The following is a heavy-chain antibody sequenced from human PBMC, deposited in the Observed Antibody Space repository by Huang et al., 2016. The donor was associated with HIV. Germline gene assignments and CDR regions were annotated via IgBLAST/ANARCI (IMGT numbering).Heavy chain of an antibody. V-gene: IGHV3-30*18. D-gene: IGHD3-22*01. CDR3: AKMFYYDSGRSWLGDAFDM. J-gene: IGHJ3*02. Sequence: QAQLVESGGGVVQPGRSVRLSCVASGFTFSDYGIPWVRQAPGKGLEWVSVRSYNGNKIYYTDSVKGRFIISRDNSEKTVFLQMNSLRPEDTAVYYCAKMFYYDSGRSWLGDAFDMWGQGTMVTVSS. CDR1: GFTFSDYG. CDR2: RSYNGNKI.